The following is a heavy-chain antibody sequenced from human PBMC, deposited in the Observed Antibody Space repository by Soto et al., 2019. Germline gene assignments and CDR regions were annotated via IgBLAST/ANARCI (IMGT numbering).Heavy chain of an antibody. CDR3: ARTYSSSWYGVDLFFDY. J-gene: IGHJ4*02. CDR2: IYHSGST. Sequence: PSETLSLTCAVSGYSISSGYYWGWIRQPPGKGLEWIGSIYHSGSTYYNPSLKSRVTISVDTSKNQFSLKLSSVTAADTAVYYCARTYSSSWYGVDLFFDYWGQGTMVTVYS. D-gene: IGHD6-13*01. CDR1: GYSISSGYY. V-gene: IGHV4-38-2*01.